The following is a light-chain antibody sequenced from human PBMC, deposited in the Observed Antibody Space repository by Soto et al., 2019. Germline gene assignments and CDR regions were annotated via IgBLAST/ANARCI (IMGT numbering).Light chain of an antibody. J-gene: IGKJ5*01. CDR3: QHSYSTPPIT. CDR2: ATS. CDR1: QSISNY. Sequence: DIQMTQSPSTLSASVGDRVTITRRASQSISNYLNWYQQKPGRAPNVLIYATSNLQSGVTSRFSGSGSGTDFTLTISSLQPDDFATYYCQHSYSTPPITFGQGTRLEIK. V-gene: IGKV1-39*01.